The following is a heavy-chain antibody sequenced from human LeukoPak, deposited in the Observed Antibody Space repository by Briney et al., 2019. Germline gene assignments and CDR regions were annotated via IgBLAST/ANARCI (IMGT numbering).Heavy chain of an antibody. CDR3: AKVPGYYCDSSGSYFDY. CDR1: GFTFSSHA. V-gene: IGHV3-23*01. Sequence: GGSLRLSCAASGFTFSSHAMNWVRQAPGEGLEWVSAVSGGGVTTYYADSVKGRFTISRDNSKNTLYLQMSSLRDEDTAVYYCAKVPGYYCDSSGSYFDYWGQGTLVTVPS. CDR2: VSGGGVTT. D-gene: IGHD3-22*01. J-gene: IGHJ4*02.